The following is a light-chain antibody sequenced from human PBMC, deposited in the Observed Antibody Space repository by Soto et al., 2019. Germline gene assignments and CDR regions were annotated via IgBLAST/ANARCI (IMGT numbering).Light chain of an antibody. J-gene: IGLJ2*01. Sequence: QSVMTQPPSVSAAPGQKVTISCSGSSSNIGGNSVSWYQQLPGTAPKLLIYDDNKRPSGIPDRFSGSKSGTSGTLDITGLQTGDEADYYCATWDGSLPAEVFGGGTKPTVL. CDR3: ATWDGSLPAEV. CDR2: DDN. CDR1: SSNIGGNS. V-gene: IGLV1-51*01.